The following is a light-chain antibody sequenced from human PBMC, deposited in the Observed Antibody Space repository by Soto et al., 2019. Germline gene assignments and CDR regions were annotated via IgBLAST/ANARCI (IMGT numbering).Light chain of an antibody. CDR3: QQCGSSSWT. CDR1: QSVSSSF. CDR2: GAS. J-gene: IGKJ1*01. Sequence: EIVLTQSPGTLSLSPRERATLSCRASQSVSSSFLAWYQQKPGQAPRLLIYGASSRATGIPDRFSGSGSGTDFHLTISRLEPEDFAVYYCQQCGSSSWTFGQGTKVEIK. V-gene: IGKV3-20*01.